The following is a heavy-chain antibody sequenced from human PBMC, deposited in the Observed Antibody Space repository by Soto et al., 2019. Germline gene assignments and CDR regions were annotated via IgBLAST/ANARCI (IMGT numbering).Heavy chain of an antibody. CDR2: ISGSGASA. CDR1: EFSFGGYA. V-gene: IGHV3-23*01. CDR3: ANGSRGYTTYYFDY. J-gene: IGHJ4*02. D-gene: IGHD5-18*01. Sequence: EVQLLESGGGLVQPGGSLRLSCAASEFSFGGYAMSWVRQAPGKGLEWVSSISGSGASAFYADSVRGRFTISRDNTRNTVSLQMNSLRAEDTALYYCANGSRGYTTYYFDYWGQGTRITVSS.